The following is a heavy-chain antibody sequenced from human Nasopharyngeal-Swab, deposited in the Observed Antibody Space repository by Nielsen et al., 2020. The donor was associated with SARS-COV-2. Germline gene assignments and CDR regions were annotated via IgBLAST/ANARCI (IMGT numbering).Heavy chain of an antibody. D-gene: IGHD3-3*01. CDR2: IYSSGSST. V-gene: IGHV3-23*03. CDR1: GFTFSSYA. CDR3: AKDRKITIFGVVTHPYYGMDV. J-gene: IGHJ6*02. Sequence: GESLKISCAASGFTFSSYAMSWVRQAPGKGLEWVSVIYSSGSSTYYADSVKGRFTISRDNSKNTMYLQMKSLRAEDTAVYYCAKDRKITIFGVVTHPYYGMDVWGQGTTVTVSS.